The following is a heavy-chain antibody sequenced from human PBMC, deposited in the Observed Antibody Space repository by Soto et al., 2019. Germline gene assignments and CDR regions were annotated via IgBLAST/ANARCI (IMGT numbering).Heavy chain of an antibody. CDR2: IIPIFGTA. CDR1: GGTFSTYA. Sequence: SVKVSCEASGGTFSTYAMNWVRQARGQGLEWMGGIIPIFGTANYAQKFQDRVTITADESTSTAYMELSSLRSEDTAVYYCASHSFYYDSSGYYPPLGYWGQGTMVTVSS. D-gene: IGHD3-22*01. CDR3: ASHSFYYDSSGYYPPLGY. V-gene: IGHV1-69*13. J-gene: IGHJ4*02.